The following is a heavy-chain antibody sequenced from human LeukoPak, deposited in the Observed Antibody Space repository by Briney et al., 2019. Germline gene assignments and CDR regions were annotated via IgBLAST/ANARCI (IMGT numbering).Heavy chain of an antibody. J-gene: IGHJ3*02. D-gene: IGHD2-21*01. Sequence: GASVKVSCKASGYTFTSYGISWVRQAPGQGLEWMGWINPNSGGTNYAQKFQGRVTMTRDTSISTAYMELSRLRSDDTAVYYCAAFPDAFDIWGQGTMVTVSS. V-gene: IGHV1-2*02. CDR2: INPNSGGT. CDR1: GYTFTSYG. CDR3: AAFPDAFDI.